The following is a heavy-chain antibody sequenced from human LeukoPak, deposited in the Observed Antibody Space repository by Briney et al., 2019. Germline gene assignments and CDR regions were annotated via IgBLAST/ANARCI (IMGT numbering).Heavy chain of an antibody. CDR1: GFTVSSNY. Sequence: GGSLRLSCAASGFTVSSNYMSWVRQAPGKGLEWVSVIYSGGSTYYADSVKGRFTISRDNSKNTLYFQMNSLRAEDTAVYYCARDLGSDWGSYRPYWGQGTLVTVSS. D-gene: IGHD3-16*02. CDR3: ARDLGSDWGSYRPY. J-gene: IGHJ4*02. V-gene: IGHV3-66*01. CDR2: IYSGGST.